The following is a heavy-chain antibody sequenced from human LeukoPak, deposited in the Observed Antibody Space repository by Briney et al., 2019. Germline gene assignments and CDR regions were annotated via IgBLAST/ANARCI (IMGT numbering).Heavy chain of an antibody. V-gene: IGHV1-2*02. CDR1: GYTFTGYY. CDR3: ARAVTTYYAMDV. CDR2: INPNSGGT. J-gene: IGHJ6*02. D-gene: IGHD4-17*01. Sequence: EASVKVSCKASGYTFTGYYMHWVRQAPGQGLEWMGWINPNSGGTNYAQKFQGRVTMTRDTSISTAYMELSRLRSDDTAVYYCARAVTTYYAMDVWGQGTTFTVSS.